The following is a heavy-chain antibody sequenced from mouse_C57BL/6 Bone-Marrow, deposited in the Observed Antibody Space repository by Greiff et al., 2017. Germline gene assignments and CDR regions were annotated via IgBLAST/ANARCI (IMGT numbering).Heavy chain of an antibody. CDR3: ARRLYYYGYDGYFDV. V-gene: IGHV1-39*01. CDR2: INPNYGTT. D-gene: IGHD2-2*01. CDR1: GYSFTDYN. J-gene: IGHJ1*03. Sequence: VQLQQSGPELVKPGASVKISCTASGYSFTDYNMNWVKQSNGKSLEWIGVINPNYGTTSYNQKFKGKATLTVDQSSSTAYLQLTSLTSEDSAVYYCARRLYYYGYDGYFDVWGTGTTVTVSS.